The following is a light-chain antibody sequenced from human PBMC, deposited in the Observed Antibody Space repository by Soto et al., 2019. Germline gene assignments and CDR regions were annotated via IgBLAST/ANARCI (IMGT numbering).Light chain of an antibody. V-gene: IGKV1-39*01. J-gene: IGKJ2*01. CDR1: QSITGY. CDR3: QQSYGTPYT. Sequence: DIQMTQSPSSLSASVGDRVTITCRASQSITGYLVWYQQKPGKAPKLLIYGASRLPSGVPSRFRGSGSGTDFSLTISSLQPEDFATYFCQQSYGTPYTFGQGTNLEVK. CDR2: GAS.